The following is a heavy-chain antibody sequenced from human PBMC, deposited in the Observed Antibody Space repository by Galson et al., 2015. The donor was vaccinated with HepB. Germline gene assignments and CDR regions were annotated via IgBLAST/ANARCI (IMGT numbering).Heavy chain of an antibody. Sequence: SVKVSCKASGYTFNTHYIHWVRQAPGQGLDWMGIINPRDAKTTYEQNFQGRINMTTDTSTSTVYMELNSLTSEDTAVYFCTRGTFRGIGTDFWGQGTLVTVSS. CDR3: TRGTFRGIGTDF. V-gene: IGHV1-46*02. CDR2: INPRDAKT. J-gene: IGHJ4*02. CDR1: GYTFNTHY. D-gene: IGHD3-16*01.